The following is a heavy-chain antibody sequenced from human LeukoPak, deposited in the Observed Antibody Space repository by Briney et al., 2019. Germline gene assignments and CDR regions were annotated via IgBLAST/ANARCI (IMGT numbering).Heavy chain of an antibody. CDR1: GFTFSSYA. CDR3: AKDSYYDFWSGYFTGLDYGMDV. J-gene: IGHJ6*02. Sequence: HAGGSLRLSCAASGFTFSSYAMSWGRQAPGKGLEWVSAISGSGGSTYYADSVKGRFTISRDNSKNTLYLQMNSLRAEDTAVYYCAKDSYYDFWSGYFTGLDYGMDVWGQGTTVTVSS. D-gene: IGHD3-3*01. CDR2: ISGSGGST. V-gene: IGHV3-23*01.